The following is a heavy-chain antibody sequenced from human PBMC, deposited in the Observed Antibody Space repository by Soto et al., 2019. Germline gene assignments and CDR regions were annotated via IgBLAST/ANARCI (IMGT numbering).Heavy chain of an antibody. Sequence: GGSLRLSCSASGFTFSSYAMHWVRQAPGKGLEYVSAISSNGGSTYYADSVKCRFTISRDNSKNTLYFQMSSLGAEDTAVYYCVKDCLKLLWFGELSYFDYWGQGTLVTVSS. CDR3: VKDCLKLLWFGELSYFDY. D-gene: IGHD3-10*01. CDR1: GFTFSSYA. CDR2: ISSNGGST. V-gene: IGHV3-64D*08. J-gene: IGHJ4*02.